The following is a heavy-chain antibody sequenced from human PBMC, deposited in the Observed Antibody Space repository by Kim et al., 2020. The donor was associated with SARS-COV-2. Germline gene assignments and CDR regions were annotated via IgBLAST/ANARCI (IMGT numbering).Heavy chain of an antibody. V-gene: IGHV3-23*01. J-gene: IGHJ4*02. D-gene: IGHD3-22*01. CDR3: AKSRPDHYDSSGYYFRMYYFDY. CDR1: GFTFSSYA. CDR2: ISGSGGST. Sequence: VGSLRLSCAASGFTFSSYAMSWVRQAPGKGLEWVSAISGSGGSTYYADSVKGRFTISRDNSKNTLYLQMNSLRAEDTAVYYCAKSRPDHYDSSGYYFRMYYFDYWGQGTLVTVSS.